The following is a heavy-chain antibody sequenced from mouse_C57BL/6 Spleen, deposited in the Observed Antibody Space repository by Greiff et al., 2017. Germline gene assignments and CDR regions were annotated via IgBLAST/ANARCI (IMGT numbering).Heavy chain of an antibody. D-gene: IGHD1-1*01. CDR1: GFTFSNYW. J-gene: IGHJ3*01. Sequence: DVQLQESGGGLVQPGGSMKLSCVASGFTFSNYWMNWVRQSPEKGLEWVAQIRLKSDNYATHYAESVKGRFTISRDDSKSSVYLQMNNLRAEDTGIYYCTGTPHYYGSTWFAYWGQGTLVTVSA. V-gene: IGHV6-3*01. CDR2: IRLKSDNYAT. CDR3: TGTPHYYGSTWFAY.